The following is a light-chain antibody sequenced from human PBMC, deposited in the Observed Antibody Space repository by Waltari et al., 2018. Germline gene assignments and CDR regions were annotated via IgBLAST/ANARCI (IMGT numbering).Light chain of an antibody. V-gene: IGLV1-40*01. CDR3: QSYDSSLSGPVV. J-gene: IGLJ2*01. Sequence: QSVLTQPPSVSGAPGQRVTISCTGNSSNIGAGYDVHWYQHLPGTAPKLLIYGNSNRPSGVPDRFSGSKSGTSASLAITGLQAEDEADYYCQSYDSSLSGPVVFGGGTKLTVL. CDR2: GNS. CDR1: SSNIGAGYD.